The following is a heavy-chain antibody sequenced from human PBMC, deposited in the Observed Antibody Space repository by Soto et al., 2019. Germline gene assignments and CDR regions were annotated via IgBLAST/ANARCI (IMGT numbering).Heavy chain of an antibody. V-gene: IGHV4-31*03. Sequence: QVQLQESGPGLVKPSQTLSLNCTVSGGSISSGGYYWSWIRQHPGKGLEWIGYIYYSGSTYYNPSLKSRVTISVDTSKNQFSLKLSSVTAADTAVYYCAREHSYDNVALDIWGQGTMVTVSS. J-gene: IGHJ3*02. D-gene: IGHD3-22*01. CDR1: GGSISSGGYY. CDR2: IYYSGST. CDR3: AREHSYDNVALDI.